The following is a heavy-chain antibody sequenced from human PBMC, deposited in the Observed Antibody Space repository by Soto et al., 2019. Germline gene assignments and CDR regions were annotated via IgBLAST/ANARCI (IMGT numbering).Heavy chain of an antibody. CDR3: ARTTAVPNTLRSRYFFDY. CDR1: GGSVSNKSCY. CDR2: VYYSGTT. J-gene: IGHJ4*02. D-gene: IGHD4-17*01. V-gene: IGHV4-61*01. Sequence: SETLSLTCSVSGGSVSNKSCYWSWLRQPPGKRLEWIGYVYYSGTTNYYPSLKSRVTISVDLSKNQFSLRLSSVTTADTALYYCARTTAVPNTLRSRYFFDYWGQGTLVTVSS.